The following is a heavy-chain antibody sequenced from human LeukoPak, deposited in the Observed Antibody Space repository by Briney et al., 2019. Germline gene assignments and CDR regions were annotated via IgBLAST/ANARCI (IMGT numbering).Heavy chain of an antibody. CDR1: GGSISSYD. V-gene: IGHV4-59*01. CDR3: ASYDYTSPYYFDY. J-gene: IGHJ4*02. CDR2: IYYSGST. Sequence: SETLSITCTVPGGSISSYDWSWIRQPPGKGLEWIGYIYYSGSTNYTPSLKSRVTISVDTSKNQFSLQLSSATAADTAVYYCASYDYTSPYYFDYWGQGTLVTVPS. D-gene: IGHD4-11*01.